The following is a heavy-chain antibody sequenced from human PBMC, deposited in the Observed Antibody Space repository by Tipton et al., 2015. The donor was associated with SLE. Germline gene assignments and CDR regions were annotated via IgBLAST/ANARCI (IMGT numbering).Heavy chain of an antibody. D-gene: IGHD3-22*01. CDR1: GFTFSSYA. CDR2: ISGSGGST. V-gene: IGHV3-23*01. Sequence: SLRLSCAASGFTFSSYAMSWVRQAPGKGLEWVSAISGSGGSTYYADSVKGRFTISRDNSKNTLYLQMNSLRAEDTAVYYCAKGEYYYDSRGYLDYWGQGTLVTVSS. J-gene: IGHJ4*02. CDR3: AKGEYYYDSRGYLDY.